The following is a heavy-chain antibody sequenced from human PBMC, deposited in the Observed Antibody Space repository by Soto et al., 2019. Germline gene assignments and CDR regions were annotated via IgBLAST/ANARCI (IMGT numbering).Heavy chain of an antibody. CDR2: INQDGDKS. J-gene: IGHJ4*02. CDR1: EFSSSGSW. Sequence: GGSLRLSCAISEFSSSGSWMSWVRQALGRGPEWVANINQDGDKSYYVDSVKGRFTISRDKAKSSLYLQMNTLRVEDTAVYYCATDQYWGQGTLVTVSS. CDR3: ATDQY. V-gene: IGHV3-7*03.